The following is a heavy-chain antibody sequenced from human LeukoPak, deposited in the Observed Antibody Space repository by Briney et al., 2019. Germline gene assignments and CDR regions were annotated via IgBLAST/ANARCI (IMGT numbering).Heavy chain of an antibody. D-gene: IGHD6-13*01. CDR3: NRQQLVLDI. J-gene: IGHJ3*02. CDR1: GFTFSDHY. CDR2: TRNKANSYTT. V-gene: IGHV3-72*01. Sequence: QPGGSLRLSCAASGFTFSDHYMDWVRQAPGKGLEWVGRTRNKANSYTTEYAASVKGRFTISRDDSKNSLYLQMNSLKIEDTAVYYCNRQQLVLDIWGQGTMVTVSS.